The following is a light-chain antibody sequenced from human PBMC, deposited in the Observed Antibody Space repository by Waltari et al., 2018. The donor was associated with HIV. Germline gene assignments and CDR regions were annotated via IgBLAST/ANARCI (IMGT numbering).Light chain of an antibody. J-gene: IGLJ2*01. Sequence: QSVLTPPPSASGTPGQRVTIPCSGSSSNIGSNTVNWYQQLPGTAPKLLIYSNNQRPSGVPDRFSGSKSGTSASLAISGLQSEDEADYYCAAWDGSLNGRVVFGGGTKLTVL. CDR1: SSNIGSNT. CDR3: AAWDGSLNGRVV. V-gene: IGLV1-44*01. CDR2: SNN.